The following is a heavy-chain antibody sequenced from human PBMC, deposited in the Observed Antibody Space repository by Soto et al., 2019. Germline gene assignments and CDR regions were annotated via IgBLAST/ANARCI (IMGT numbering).Heavy chain of an antibody. J-gene: IGHJ4*02. CDR1: GITSTTYA. D-gene: IGHD2-15*01. CDR2: INPGNGNT. Sequence: GASGKVFCKAFGITSTTYAIHLVRPAPGQGLEWMGWINPGNGNTRYSQRFLGRVSLTTDTSASTASMDLSSLTSEDTAVYYCARDLGGWPDYWGQGTLVTVSS. CDR3: ARDLGGWPDY. V-gene: IGHV1-3*01.